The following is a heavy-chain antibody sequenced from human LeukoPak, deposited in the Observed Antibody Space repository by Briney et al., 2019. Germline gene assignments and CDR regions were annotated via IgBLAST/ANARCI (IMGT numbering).Heavy chain of an antibody. CDR2: INDDGRYT. J-gene: IGHJ4*02. V-gene: IGHV3-74*01. D-gene: IGHD2-21*02. Sequence: GGSLRLSCAASGFTFSSYWMHWVRQAPGKGLVWVSRINDDGRYTVYADSVKGRFTISRDNAKNTLYLQMNSLRTEDTAVYYCARATTNYCGGDCLGSYWGQGTLVTVSS. CDR1: GFTFSSYW. CDR3: ARATTNYCGGDCLGSY.